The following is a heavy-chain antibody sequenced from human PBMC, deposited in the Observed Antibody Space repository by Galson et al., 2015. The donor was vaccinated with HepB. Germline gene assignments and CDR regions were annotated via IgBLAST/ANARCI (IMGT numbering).Heavy chain of an antibody. D-gene: IGHD2-2*01. J-gene: IGHJ4*02. CDR3: ARNDPNQLLKLDY. V-gene: IGHV1-2*02. CDR1: GYTFSIYY. Sequence: SVKVSCKASGYTFSIYYVYWVRQAPGQGLEWMAWINPNTGGTYYAQKFQGRVTMTRDTSISTAYMELSGLRSDDTAVYYCARNDPNQLLKLDYWGQGTLVTVSS. CDR2: INPNTGGT.